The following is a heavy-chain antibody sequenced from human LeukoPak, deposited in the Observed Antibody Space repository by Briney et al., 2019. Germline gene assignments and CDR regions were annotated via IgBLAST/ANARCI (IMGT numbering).Heavy chain of an antibody. CDR3: ARSSVVAAAGPYYFDY. CDR1: GGTLSSYA. D-gene: IGHD6-13*01. V-gene: IGHV1-69*06. CDR2: IIPIFGTA. J-gene: IGHJ4*02. Sequence: SVKVSCKASGGTLSSYAISSVRQAPGQGLEWRGGIIPIFGTANYAQKFQGRVTLTADKSTSTAYMELSSLRSEDTAVYYCARSSVVAAAGPYYFDYWGQGTLVTVSS.